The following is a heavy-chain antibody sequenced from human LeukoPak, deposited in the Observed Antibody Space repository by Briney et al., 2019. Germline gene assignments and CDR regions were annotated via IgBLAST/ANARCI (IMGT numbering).Heavy chain of an antibody. CDR1: GGSFRNYY. J-gene: IGHJ4*02. CDR2: INHSGRT. D-gene: IGHD1-26*01. CDR3: ARVGSGSYYFVID. Sequence: SETLSLTCAVYGGSFRNYYWSWIRQPPGKGLEWIGEINHSGRTNYNPSLKSRVTISVDMSKNQFSLKLSSVTAADTAVYYCARVGSGSYYFVIDWGQGTLVTVSS. V-gene: IGHV4-34*01.